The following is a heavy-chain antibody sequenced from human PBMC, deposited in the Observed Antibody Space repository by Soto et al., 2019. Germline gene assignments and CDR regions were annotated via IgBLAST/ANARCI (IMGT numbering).Heavy chain of an antibody. CDR3: ARGGGWLTDY. Sequence: EVQLVESGGGLVQPGGSLRLSCAASGFTFRSFWMNWVRQDPGKGLEWVATVNENGSENYYVDSVKGRFTVSRDNAKNSLYLQMNSLRVEDTAVYYCARGGGWLTDYWGQGTLVTVSS. D-gene: IGHD5-12*01. J-gene: IGHJ4*02. V-gene: IGHV3-7*01. CDR1: GFTFRSFW. CDR2: VNENGSEN.